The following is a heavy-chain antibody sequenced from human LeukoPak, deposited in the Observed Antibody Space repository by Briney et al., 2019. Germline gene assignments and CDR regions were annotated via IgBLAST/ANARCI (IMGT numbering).Heavy chain of an antibody. V-gene: IGHV1-2*02. Sequence: VASVTVSFKASGYSFSGNYIHWVRQAPAQGLEWMGWINPKTGSTNYAEKFQGRVTMTRDTSISTCYMELSRLRSDDVAVYYCARSSGGSGRWGDNWFDPWGQGTLVIVSS. J-gene: IGHJ5*02. D-gene: IGHD3-10*01. CDR2: INPKTGST. CDR1: GYSFSGNY. CDR3: ARSSGGSGRWGDNWFDP.